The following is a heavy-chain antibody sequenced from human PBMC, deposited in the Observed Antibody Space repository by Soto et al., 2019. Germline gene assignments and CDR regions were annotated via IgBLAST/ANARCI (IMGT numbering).Heavy chain of an antibody. CDR1: GYTFTSYA. V-gene: IGHV1-3*05. Sequence: QVQLVQSGAEEKKPGASVKVSCKASGYTFTSYAMHWVRQAPGQRLEWMGWINAGNGNTKYSQKFQGRVTITRDTAASTAYMEQSSLRSEDTAVYYWARAQLVSSSQSDYWGQGTLVTVSS. CDR3: ARAQLVSSSQSDY. CDR2: INAGNGNT. J-gene: IGHJ4*02. D-gene: IGHD6-13*01.